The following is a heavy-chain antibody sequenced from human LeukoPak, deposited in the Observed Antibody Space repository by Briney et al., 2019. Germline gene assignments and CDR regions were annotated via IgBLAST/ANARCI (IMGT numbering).Heavy chain of an antibody. CDR2: ISFSGDNT. V-gene: IGHV3-23*01. CDR3: ARDLGQIGYSSGWYAVGFDY. J-gene: IGHJ4*02. D-gene: IGHD6-19*01. Sequence: GGSLRLSCAASGFTFRDSAMSWVRQAPGKGLEWVSLISFSGDNTYYTDSVKGRFTISRDNSKDTLYLQMNSLRAEDTAIYYCARDLGQIGYSSGWYAVGFDYWGQGTLVTVSS. CDR1: GFTFRDSA.